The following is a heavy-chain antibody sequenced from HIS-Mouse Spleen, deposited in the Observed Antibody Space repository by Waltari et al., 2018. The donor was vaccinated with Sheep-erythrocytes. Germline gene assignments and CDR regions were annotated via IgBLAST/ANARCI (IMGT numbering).Heavy chain of an antibody. V-gene: IGHV3-30*04. CDR2: ISYDRSNK. J-gene: IGHJ4*02. Sequence: QVQLVESGGGVVQPGRSLRLSCAASGFTFSSYAMHWVRQAPGKGLEAVAVISYDRSNKYYADSVKGRFTISRDNSKNTLYLQMNSLRAEDTAVYYCARSDYYDRRLGLGVYWGQGTLVTVSS. CDR3: ARSDYYDRRLGLGVY. D-gene: IGHD3-22*01. CDR1: GFTFSSYA.